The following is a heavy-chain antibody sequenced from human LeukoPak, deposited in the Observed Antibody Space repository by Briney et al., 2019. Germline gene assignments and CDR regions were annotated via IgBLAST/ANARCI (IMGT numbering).Heavy chain of an antibody. J-gene: IGHJ3*02. CDR1: GFTFSSYS. CDR2: ISSGSSYI. D-gene: IGHD3-16*01. CDR3: ARDYESAFDI. Sequence: PGGSLRLSCAASGFTFSSYSMNWVRQAPGKGLEWVSSISSGSSYIYYADSVKGRFTISRDNAKNSLYLQMNSLRAEDTAVYYCARDYESAFDIWGQGTMVTVSS. V-gene: IGHV3-21*01.